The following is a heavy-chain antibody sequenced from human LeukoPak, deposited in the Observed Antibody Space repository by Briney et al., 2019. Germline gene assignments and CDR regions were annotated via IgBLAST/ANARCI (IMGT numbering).Heavy chain of an antibody. D-gene: IGHD6-6*01. V-gene: IGHV3-21*01. J-gene: IGHJ4*02. CDR2: ISSSSSYI. CDR3: AKEGYGSSPGPLRY. Sequence: GGSLRLSCAASGFTFSSYSMNWVRQAPGKGLEWVSSISSSSSYIYYADSVRGRFTISRDNAKNSLFLQMNSLRGEDTAVYYCAKEGYGSSPGPLRYWGQGTLVTVSS. CDR1: GFTFSSYS.